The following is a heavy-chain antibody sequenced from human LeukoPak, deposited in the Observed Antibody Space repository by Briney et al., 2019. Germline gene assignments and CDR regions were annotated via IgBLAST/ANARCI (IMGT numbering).Heavy chain of an antibody. J-gene: IGHJ4*02. CDR1: GFTFSSYE. CDR3: ARVFVGENFDY. CDR2: ISYTGSNK. Sequence: GSLRLSCAASGFTFSSYEMNWVRQAPGKGLEWLSYISYTGSNKYYADSVKGRFTISRGNAKNSLYLQMNSLRAEDTAVYFCARVFVGENFDYWGRGTLVTVSS. D-gene: IGHD1-14*01. V-gene: IGHV3-48*03.